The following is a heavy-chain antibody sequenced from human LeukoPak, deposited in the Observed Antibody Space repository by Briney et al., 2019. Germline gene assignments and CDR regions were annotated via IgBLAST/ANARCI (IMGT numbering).Heavy chain of an antibody. J-gene: IGHJ5*02. CDR3: AKGGTFRLPP. V-gene: IGHV3-23*01. CDR2: ISGSGGST. Sequence: GGSLRLSCAASGFTFSSYAMSWVRQVPAKGLEWVSAISGSGGSTYYADSVKGRFTISRDNSKNTLYLPMNSLRAEDKAVYYCAKGGTFRLPPWDQGPLVTVSS. CDR1: GFTFSSYA. D-gene: IGHD1-1*01.